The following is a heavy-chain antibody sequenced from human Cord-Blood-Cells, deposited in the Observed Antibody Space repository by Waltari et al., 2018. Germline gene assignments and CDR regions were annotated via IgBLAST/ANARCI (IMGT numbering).Heavy chain of an antibody. J-gene: IGHJ5*02. Sequence: QLQLQESGPGLVKPSETLSLTGTVSGGSISSSSYYWGWIRQPPGKGLEWIGSIYYSGSTYYNPSLKSRVTISVDTSKNQFSLKLSSVTAADTAVYYCARLRYSNYNWFDPWGQGTLVTVSS. CDR1: GGSISSSSYY. D-gene: IGHD4-4*01. CDR3: ARLRYSNYNWFDP. CDR2: IYYSGST. V-gene: IGHV4-39*01.